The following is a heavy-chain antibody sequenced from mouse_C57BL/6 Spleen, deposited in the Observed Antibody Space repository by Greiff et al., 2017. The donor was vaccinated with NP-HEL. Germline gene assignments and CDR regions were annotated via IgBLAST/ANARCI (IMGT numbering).Heavy chain of an antibody. V-gene: IGHV2-2*01. CDR1: GFSLTSYG. D-gene: IGHD2-13*01. CDR3: ARNSDGDYKDY. CDR2: LWSGGGT. Sequence: VQLQQSGPGLVQPSQSLSITCTVSGFSLTSYGVHWVRQSPGKGLEWLGVLWSGGGTDYNAAFISRLSISKDNSKSQVFFKMNSLQADDTAIYYCARNSDGDYKDYWGQGTTLTVSS. J-gene: IGHJ2*01.